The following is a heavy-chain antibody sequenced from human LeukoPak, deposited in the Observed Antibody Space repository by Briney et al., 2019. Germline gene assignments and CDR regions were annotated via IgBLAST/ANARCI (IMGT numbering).Heavy chain of an antibody. Sequence: GRSLRLSCAASGFTFSSYAMHWVRQAPGKGPEWVAVISYDGSNKYYADSVKGRFTISRDNSKNTLYLQMNSLRAEDTAVYYCARDYYDSSGYYKHWGQGTLVTVSS. D-gene: IGHD3-22*01. J-gene: IGHJ4*02. CDR1: GFTFSSYA. V-gene: IGHV3-30*04. CDR3: ARDYYDSSGYYKH. CDR2: ISYDGSNK.